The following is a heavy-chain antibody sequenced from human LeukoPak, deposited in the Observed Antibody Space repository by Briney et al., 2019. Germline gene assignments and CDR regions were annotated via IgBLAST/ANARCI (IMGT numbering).Heavy chain of an antibody. CDR2: IYSGGST. D-gene: IGHD6-13*01. Sequence: SGGSLRLSCAASGFTVSSNYMSWVRQAPGKGLEWVSVIYSGGSTYYADSVKGRFTISRDNSKNTLYLQVNSLRAEDTAVYYCASGPGIAAAGTSFDYWGQGTLVTVSS. CDR1: GFTVSSNY. J-gene: IGHJ4*02. CDR3: ASGPGIAAAGTSFDY. V-gene: IGHV3-53*01.